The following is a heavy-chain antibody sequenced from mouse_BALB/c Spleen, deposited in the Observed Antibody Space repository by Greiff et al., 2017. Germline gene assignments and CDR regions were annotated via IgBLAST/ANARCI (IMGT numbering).Heavy chain of an antibody. Sequence: EVKVVESGPSLVKPSQTLSLTCSVTGDSITSGYWNWIRKFPGNKLEYMGYISYSGSTYYNPSLKSRISITRDTSKNQYYLQLNSVTTEDTATYYCARLTGYDPWFAYWGQGTLVTVSA. CDR1: GDSITSGY. CDR2: ISYSGST. V-gene: IGHV3-8*02. CDR3: ARLTGYDPWFAY. D-gene: IGHD2-2*01. J-gene: IGHJ3*01.